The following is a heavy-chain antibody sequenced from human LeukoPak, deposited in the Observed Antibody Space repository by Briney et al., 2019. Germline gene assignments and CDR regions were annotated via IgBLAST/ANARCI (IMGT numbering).Heavy chain of an antibody. J-gene: IGHJ4*02. CDR2: IYPGDSDT. CDR1: GYTFTSYW. CDR3: ARRAHERFDFDY. D-gene: IGHD3-10*01. Sequence: GESLKISCKGSGYTFTSYWIGWVRQMPGKGLEWMGIIYPGDSDTRYSPSFQGQVTISADKSISTAHLQWSSLKASDTTTYYCARRAHERFDFDYWGQGTLVTVSS. V-gene: IGHV5-51*01.